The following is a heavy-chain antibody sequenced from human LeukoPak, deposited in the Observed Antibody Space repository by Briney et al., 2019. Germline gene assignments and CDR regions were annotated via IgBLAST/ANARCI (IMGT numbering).Heavy chain of an antibody. CDR1: GFTFDDFA. CDR3: AKVNGRALGYFDY. D-gene: IGHD4/OR15-4a*01. J-gene: IGHJ4*02. Sequence: PGGSLRLACAASGFTFDDFAMHWVRQAPGKGLEWVSLISGDGVSTSYADSVKGRFTISRDDSKNSLHLQMNSLKTEDSALYYCAKVNGRALGYFDYWGQGALVTVSS. V-gene: IGHV3-43*02. CDR2: ISGDGVST.